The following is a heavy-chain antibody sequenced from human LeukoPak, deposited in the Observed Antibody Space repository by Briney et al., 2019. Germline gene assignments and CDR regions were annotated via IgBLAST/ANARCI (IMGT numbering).Heavy chain of an antibody. CDR3: ATPNGFSYGFFDS. CDR2: FYFSGST. Sequence: EPLSLTCTVSGGSFSSSRSYWGWIRQSPVKGLEWIGSFYFSGSTYYNPSLKSRVSISLDTSKNQFSLKLTSVTAADTAVYYCATPNGFSYGFFDSWGQGILVTVSS. CDR1: GGSFSSSRSY. J-gene: IGHJ4*02. V-gene: IGHV4-39*01. D-gene: IGHD5-18*01.